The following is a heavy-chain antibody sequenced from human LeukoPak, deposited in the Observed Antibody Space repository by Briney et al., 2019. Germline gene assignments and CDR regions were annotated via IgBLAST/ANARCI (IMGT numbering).Heavy chain of an antibody. CDR2: ISGSGGST. D-gene: IGHD3-3*01. CDR3: AKDGAILEWPPGVRY. CDR1: GFTFNTYS. J-gene: IGHJ4*02. Sequence: GSLRLSCEASGFTFNTYSMNWARQAPGKGLEWVSAISGSGGSTYYADSVKGRFTVSRDNSKNTLYLQMNSLRAEDTAVYYCAKDGAILEWPPGVRYWGQGTLVTVSS. V-gene: IGHV3-23*01.